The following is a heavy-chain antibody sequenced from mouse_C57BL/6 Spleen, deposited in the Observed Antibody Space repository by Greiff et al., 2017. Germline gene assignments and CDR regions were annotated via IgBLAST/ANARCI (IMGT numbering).Heavy chain of an antibody. J-gene: IGHJ4*01. V-gene: IGHV1-42*01. CDR2: INPSTGGT. CDR3: ARYGSNYPYYAMDY. D-gene: IGHD2-5*01. CDR1: GYSFTGYY. Sequence: EVKLMESGPELVKPGASVKISCKASGYSFTGYYMNWVKQSPEKSLEWIGEINPSTGGTTYNQKFKAKATLTVDKSSSTAYMQLKSLTSEDSAVYYCARYGSNYPYYAMDYWGQGTSVTVSS.